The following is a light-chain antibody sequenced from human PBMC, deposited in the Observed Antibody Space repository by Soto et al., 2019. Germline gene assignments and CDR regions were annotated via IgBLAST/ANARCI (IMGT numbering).Light chain of an antibody. CDR1: NIGSKS. J-gene: IGLJ1*01. CDR2: YDS. CDR3: QVWDSSSDHPYV. V-gene: IGLV3-21*04. Sequence: SSELTQPPSVSVAPGKTARITCGENNIGSKSVHWYQQKPGQAPVLVIYYDSDRPSGIPERFSGSNSGNTATLTISRVEAGDEADYYCQVWDSSSDHPYVFGTGTKVTVL.